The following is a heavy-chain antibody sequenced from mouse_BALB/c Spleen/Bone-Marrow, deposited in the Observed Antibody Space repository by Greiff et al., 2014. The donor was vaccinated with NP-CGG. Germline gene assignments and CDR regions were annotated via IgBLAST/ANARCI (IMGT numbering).Heavy chain of an antibody. Sequence: FQLQQSGPELARPGESVKISCKGSGYTFTDYAMHWVKQSHAKSLEWIGVITTYSANAKYNQKFKGKATMTVDKSSSTAYLELARLTSEDSDIYYCARGGTGPFPYWGQGTLVTVSA. V-gene: IGHV1-67*01. D-gene: IGHD3-3*01. CDR3: ARGGTGPFPY. J-gene: IGHJ3*01. CDR2: ITTYSANA. CDR1: GYTFTDYA.